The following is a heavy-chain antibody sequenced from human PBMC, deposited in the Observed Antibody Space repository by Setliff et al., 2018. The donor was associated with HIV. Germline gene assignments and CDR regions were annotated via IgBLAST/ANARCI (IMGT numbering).Heavy chain of an antibody. Sequence: SETLSLTCSVSGASISSISYYWGWIRQPPGKGLEWIGSIFYSGSTFYNPSLKRRVTISADTSKNQFSLKMGSLTAADTAVYYCARVFPHPYGNSWFDTWGQGTLVTVSS. V-gene: IGHV4-39*07. CDR1: GASISSISYY. J-gene: IGHJ5*02. D-gene: IGHD3-16*01. CDR3: ARVFPHPYGNSWFDT. CDR2: IFYSGST.